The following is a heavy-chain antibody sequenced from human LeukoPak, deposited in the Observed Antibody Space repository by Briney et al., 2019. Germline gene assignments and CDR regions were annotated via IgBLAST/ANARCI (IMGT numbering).Heavy chain of an antibody. J-gene: IGHJ4*02. CDR3: ARELSTYDFWL. V-gene: IGHV3-30*04. CDR1: GFTFSSYA. CDR2: ISYDGSNK. D-gene: IGHD3-3*01. Sequence: GRSLRLSCAASGFTFSSYAMHWVRQAPGKGLEWVAVISYDGSNKYYADSVKGRFTISRDNAKNSLYLQMDSLRAEDTAVYYCARELSTYDFWLWGQGTLVTVSS.